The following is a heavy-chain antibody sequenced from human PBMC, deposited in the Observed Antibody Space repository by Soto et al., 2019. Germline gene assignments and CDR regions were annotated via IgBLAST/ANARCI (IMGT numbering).Heavy chain of an antibody. CDR3: ARVPGP. V-gene: IGHV4-30-2*01. Sequence: TSETQSLTCAVSGGSIRSGGYSWSWIRQPPGKGLEWIGYIYHSGSTYYNPSLKSRVTISVDRSKNQFSLKLSSVTAADTAVYYCARVPGPWGQGTLVTVSS. J-gene: IGHJ5*02. D-gene: IGHD7-27*01. CDR1: GGSIRSGGYS. CDR2: IYHSGST.